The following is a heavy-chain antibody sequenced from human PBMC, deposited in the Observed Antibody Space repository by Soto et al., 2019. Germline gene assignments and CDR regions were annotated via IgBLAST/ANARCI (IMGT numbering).Heavy chain of an antibody. V-gene: IGHV3-23*01. CDR1: GFTFSSYA. D-gene: IGHD3-9*01. J-gene: IGHJ4*02. Sequence: PGGSLRLSCAASGFTFSSYAMTWVRQAPGKGLEWVSAISDIGGSTYYADSVKGRFTISRDNSKNTLYLQMNSLRAEDTALYYCATCLFITGYYFDDYWGQGTLVTVSS. CDR2: ISDIGGST. CDR3: ATCLFITGYYFDDY.